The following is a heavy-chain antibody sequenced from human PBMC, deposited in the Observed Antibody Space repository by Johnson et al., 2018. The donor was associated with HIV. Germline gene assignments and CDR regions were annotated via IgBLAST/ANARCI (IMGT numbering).Heavy chain of an antibody. Sequence: QVQLVESGGGVVQPGRSLRLSCAASGFTFSSYALHWVRQAPGKGLEWVAVISYDGSNNYYADSVKDRLTISSDNSKNTLYLQMNSLRAEDTALYYCAKDRGPMVTIDAFDIWGQGTMVSVSS. V-gene: IGHV3-30-3*01. J-gene: IGHJ3*02. CDR1: GFTFSSYA. CDR3: AKDRGPMVTIDAFDI. CDR2: ISYDGSNN. D-gene: IGHD4-17*01.